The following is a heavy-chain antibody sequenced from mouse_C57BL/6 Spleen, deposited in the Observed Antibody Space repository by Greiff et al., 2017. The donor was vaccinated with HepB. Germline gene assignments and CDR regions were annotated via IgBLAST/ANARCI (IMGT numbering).Heavy chain of an antibody. J-gene: IGHJ4*01. CDR3: VRGSTMITKYYAMDY. Sequence: EVQGVESGGGLVQPKGSLKLSCAASGFSFNTYAMNWVRQAPGKGLEWVARIRSKSNNYATYYADSVKDRFTISRDDSESMLYLQMNNLKTEDTAMYYCVRGSTMITKYYAMDYWGQGTSVTVSS. V-gene: IGHV10-1*01. CDR2: IRSKSNNYAT. D-gene: IGHD2-4*01. CDR1: GFSFNTYA.